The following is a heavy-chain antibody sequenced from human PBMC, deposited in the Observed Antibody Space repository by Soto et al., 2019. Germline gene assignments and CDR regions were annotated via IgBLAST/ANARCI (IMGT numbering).Heavy chain of an antibody. Sequence: QVQLVQSGAEVKKPGSSVKVSCKAPGGTFSSYAISWVRQAPGQGLEWMGGIIPIFGTANYAQKFQGRVTITADESTSTAYMELSRLRSEDTAVYYCARDNASSGYVGGYFDYWGQGTLVTVSS. D-gene: IGHD3-22*01. CDR1: GGTFSSYA. J-gene: IGHJ4*02. V-gene: IGHV1-69*01. CDR3: ARDNASSGYVGGYFDY. CDR2: IIPIFGTA.